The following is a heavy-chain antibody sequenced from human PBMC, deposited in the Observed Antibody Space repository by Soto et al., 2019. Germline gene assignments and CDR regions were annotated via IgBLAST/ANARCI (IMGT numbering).Heavy chain of an antibody. J-gene: IGHJ5*02. CDR1: GGSISSDY. CDR2: IYYSGST. CDR3: ARATIFGVVPNWFDP. Sequence: PSETLSLTCTVSGGSISSDYWSWIRQPPGKGLEWIGYIYYSGSTNYNPSLKSRVTISVDTSKNQFSLKLSSVTAADTAVYYCARATIFGVVPNWFDPWGQGTLVTV. V-gene: IGHV4-59*01. D-gene: IGHD3-3*01.